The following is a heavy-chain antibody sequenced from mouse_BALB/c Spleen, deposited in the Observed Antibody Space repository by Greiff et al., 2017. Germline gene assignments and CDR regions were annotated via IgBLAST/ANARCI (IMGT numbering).Heavy chain of an antibody. CDR2: ISSGGGST. Sequence: EVQRVESGGGLVKPGGSLKLSCAASGFAFSSYDMSWVRQTPEKRLEWVAYISSGGGSTYYPDTVKGRFTISRDNAKNTLYLQMSSLKSEDTAMYYCARRRVGSRLYWYFEVWGAGTTVTVSS. CDR3: ARRRVGSRLYWYFEV. CDR1: GFAFSSYD. V-gene: IGHV5-12-1*01. D-gene: IGHD1-1*02. J-gene: IGHJ1*01.